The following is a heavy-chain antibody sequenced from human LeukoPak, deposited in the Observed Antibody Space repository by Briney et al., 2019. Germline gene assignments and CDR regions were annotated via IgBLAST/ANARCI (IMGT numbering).Heavy chain of an antibody. J-gene: IGHJ4*02. V-gene: IGHV3-23*01. D-gene: IGHD3-16*01. CDR2: ISDSGISI. Sequence: GGSLRLSCAASGFTFSTYAMSWVRQAPGKGLEWISYISDSGISIYHADSVKGRFTISGDNSKDSLYLQMNSLRAEDTALYYCARVVGVTYFEYWGQGTLVTVSS. CDR3: ARVVGVTYFEY. CDR1: GFTFSTYA.